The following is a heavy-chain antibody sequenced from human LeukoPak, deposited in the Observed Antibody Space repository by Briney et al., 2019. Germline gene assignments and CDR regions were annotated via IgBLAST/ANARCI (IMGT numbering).Heavy chain of an antibody. V-gene: IGHV3-30*03. CDR1: GFTFSSYG. Sequence: GGSLRLSCAASGFTFSSYGMHWVRQAPGKGLEWVAVIIYDGSNKYYADSLKGRFTVSRDNSKNTLYLQMNSLRAEDTAVYSCARGITIFGVVTRPDYWGQGTLVTVSS. CDR3: ARGITIFGVVTRPDY. J-gene: IGHJ4*02. CDR2: IIYDGSNK. D-gene: IGHD3-3*01.